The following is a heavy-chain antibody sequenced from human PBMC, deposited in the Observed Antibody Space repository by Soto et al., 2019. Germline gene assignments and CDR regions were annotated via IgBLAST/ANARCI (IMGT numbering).Heavy chain of an antibody. Sequence: QSGGSLRLSCAASGFTFSSYEMNWVRQAPGKGLEWVSYISSSGSTIYYADSVKGRFTISRDNAKNSLYLQMNSLRAEDTAVYYCASYKRIHLWLPAFDIWGQGTMVTVSS. CDR1: GFTFSSYE. V-gene: IGHV3-48*03. CDR2: ISSSGSTI. D-gene: IGHD5-18*01. CDR3: ASYKRIHLWLPAFDI. J-gene: IGHJ3*02.